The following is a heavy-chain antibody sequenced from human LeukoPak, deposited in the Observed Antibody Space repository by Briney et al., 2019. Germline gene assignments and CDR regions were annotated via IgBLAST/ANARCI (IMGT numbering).Heavy chain of an antibody. CDR2: ITGSAGST. J-gene: IGHJ4*02. CDR1: GFTFSNFA. CDR3: AKGAGYHAVRCVDY. D-gene: IGHD5-12*01. Sequence: GGSLRLSCAASGFTFSNFAINWVRQAPGKGLEWVSVITGSAGSTYYADSVKGRFTISRDNSKNTLYLQMDSLRAEDTAVYFCAKGAGYHAVRCVDYWGQGTLVTVSS. V-gene: IGHV3-23*01.